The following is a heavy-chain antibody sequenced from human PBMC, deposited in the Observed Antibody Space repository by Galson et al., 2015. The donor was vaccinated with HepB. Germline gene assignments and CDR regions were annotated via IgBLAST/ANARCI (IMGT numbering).Heavy chain of an antibody. CDR2: ISSSSSYT. CDR3: AREAPPYSHGKGGFDY. V-gene: IGHV3-11*06. Sequence: SLRLSCAASGFTFSDYYMSWLRQAPGKGLEWVSYISSSSSYTNYADSVKGRFTISRDNSKNSLYLQMNSLRAEDTAVYYCAREAPPYSHGKGGFDYWGQGTPVTVSS. J-gene: IGHJ4*02. CDR1: GFTFSDYY. D-gene: IGHD5-18*01.